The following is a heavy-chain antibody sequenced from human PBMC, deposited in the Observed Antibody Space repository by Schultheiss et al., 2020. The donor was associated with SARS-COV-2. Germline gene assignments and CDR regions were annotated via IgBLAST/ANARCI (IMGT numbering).Heavy chain of an antibody. CDR2: IYYSGST. CDR3: AREGVRREVDY. J-gene: IGHJ4*02. CDR1: GGSISNSNW. V-gene: IGHV4-4*02. D-gene: IGHD2-8*01. Sequence: SETLSLTCAVSGGSISNSNWWNWVRQPPGKGLEWIGYIYYSGSTNYNPSLKSRVTISVDTSKNQFSLKLSSVTAADTAVYYCAREGVRREVDYWGQGTLVTVSS.